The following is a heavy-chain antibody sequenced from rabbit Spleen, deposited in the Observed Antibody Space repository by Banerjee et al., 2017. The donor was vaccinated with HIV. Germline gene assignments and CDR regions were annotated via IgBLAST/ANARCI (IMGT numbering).Heavy chain of an antibody. Sequence: QEQLVEYGGDLVQPEGSLTLTCKASGLDFSSSYWICWVRQAPGKGLEWIACIYAGSSGSTYYASWAKGRFTISKTSSTTVTLQMTSLTAADTATYFCARNYVNAFDPWGPGTLVTVS. CDR2: IYAGSSGST. J-gene: IGHJ2*01. V-gene: IGHV1S45*01. CDR3: ARNYVNAFDP. D-gene: IGHD1-1*01. CDR1: GLDFSSSYW.